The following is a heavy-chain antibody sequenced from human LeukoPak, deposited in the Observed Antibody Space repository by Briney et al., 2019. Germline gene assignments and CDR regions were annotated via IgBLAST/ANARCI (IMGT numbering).Heavy chain of an antibody. Sequence: GGSLRLSCAASGFTFSIYGMHWVRQAPGKGLEWVAFIRYDGSNKYYADSVKGRFTISRDNSKNTLYLQMNSLRAEDTAVYYCVKDRYFYDSGSKANWGQGTLVTVSS. J-gene: IGHJ4*02. D-gene: IGHD3-22*01. CDR2: IRYDGSNK. CDR3: VKDRYFYDSGSKAN. CDR1: GFTFSIYG. V-gene: IGHV3-30*02.